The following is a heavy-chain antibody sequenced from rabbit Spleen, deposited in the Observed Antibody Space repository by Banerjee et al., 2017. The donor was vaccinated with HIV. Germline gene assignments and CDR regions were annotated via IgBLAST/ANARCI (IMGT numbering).Heavy chain of an antibody. J-gene: IGHJ4*01. V-gene: IGHV1S7*01. CDR1: GFTISSYW. CDR3: AREDVGGSVTL. CDR2: IYPITETT. Sequence: QLEESGGRLVQPGGSLTLSCKASGFTISSYWMNWVRQAPGKGLEWIGIIYPITETTYYANWVNGRFTMSSDNAQNTVDLQMNSLTAADTATYFCAREDVGGSVTLWGPGTLVTVS. D-gene: IGHD1-1*01.